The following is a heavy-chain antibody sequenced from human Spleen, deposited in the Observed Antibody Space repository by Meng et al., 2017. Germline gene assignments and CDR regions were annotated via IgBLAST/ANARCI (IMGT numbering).Heavy chain of an antibody. CDR3: AREYCSGGSCYSGLGGY. D-gene: IGHD2-15*01. V-gene: IGHV1-69*06. Sequence: GRMVESGAEVKKAWASVKVSGKVSGSIFRSYAISWVRQAPGQGLEWMGGIIPIFGTANYAQKFQGRVTITADKSTSTAYMELSSLRSEDTAVYYCAREYCSGGSCYSGLGGYWGQGTLVTVSS. CDR2: IIPIFGTA. CDR1: GSIFRSYA. J-gene: IGHJ4*02.